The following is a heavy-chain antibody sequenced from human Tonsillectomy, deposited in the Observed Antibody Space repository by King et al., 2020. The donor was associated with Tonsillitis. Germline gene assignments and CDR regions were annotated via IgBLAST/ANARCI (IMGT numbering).Heavy chain of an antibody. CDR2: ITPSSSSI. Sequence: VQLVESGGGLVQPGGSLRLSCAASGFTLRTYTMNWVRQAPGKGLEWVSFITPSSSSILYADSVRDRFTISRDNAKDSLYLQMSSLRVEDTAVYYCARDRRGSCTDTTCYGGFDMWGQGTMVTVSS. CDR1: GFTLRTYT. J-gene: IGHJ3*02. V-gene: IGHV3-48*01. D-gene: IGHD2-2*01. CDR3: ARDRRGSCTDTTCYGGFDM.